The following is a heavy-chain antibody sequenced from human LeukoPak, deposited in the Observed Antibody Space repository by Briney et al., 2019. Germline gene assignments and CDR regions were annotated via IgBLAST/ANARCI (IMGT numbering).Heavy chain of an antibody. CDR3: ARVDQLDAFDI. Sequence: GGSLRLSCAASGFTFSSYAMHWVRQAPGKGLEWVAVISYDGSNKYYADSVKGRFTISRDNSKNTLYLQMNSLRAEDTAVYYCARVDQLDAFDIWGQGTMVTVSS. CDR2: ISYDGSNK. CDR1: GFTFSSYA. J-gene: IGHJ3*02. V-gene: IGHV3-30-3*01. D-gene: IGHD6-6*01.